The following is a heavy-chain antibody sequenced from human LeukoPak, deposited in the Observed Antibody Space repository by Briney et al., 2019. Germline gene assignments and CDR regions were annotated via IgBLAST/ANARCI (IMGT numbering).Heavy chain of an antibody. D-gene: IGHD3-16*01. CDR1: GFTFSSYG. J-gene: IGHJ4*02. CDR2: IWYDGSNK. V-gene: IGHV3-33*01. Sequence: GRSLRLSCAASGFTFSSYGMHWVRQAPGKGLEWVAVIWYDGSNKYYADSVKGRFTISRDNSKNTLYLQMNSLRAEDTAVYYCARAPGGGLKGDCFDYWGQGTLATVSS. CDR3: ARAPGGGLKGDCFDY.